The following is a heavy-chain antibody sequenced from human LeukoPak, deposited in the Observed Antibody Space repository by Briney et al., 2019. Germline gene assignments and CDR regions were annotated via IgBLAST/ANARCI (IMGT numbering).Heavy chain of an antibody. V-gene: IGHV3-23*01. CDR3: AKDRFGSGSTTDY. J-gene: IGHJ4*02. CDR2: ISGSGGNT. Sequence: GASLRLSCAAPGFTFSNYAMSWVRQAPGKGLEWVSSISGSGGNTYYADSVKGRFTISRDNSKNTLDLQMNSLRVEDTAVYYCAKDRFGSGSTTDYWGQGTLVTVSS. D-gene: IGHD3-10*01. CDR1: GFTFSNYA.